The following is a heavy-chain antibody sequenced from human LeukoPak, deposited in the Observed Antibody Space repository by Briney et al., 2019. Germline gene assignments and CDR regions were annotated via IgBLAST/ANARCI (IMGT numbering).Heavy chain of an antibody. D-gene: IGHD6-13*01. J-gene: IGHJ4*02. Sequence: GGSLRLSCATSGSTFSSNWMSWVRHVPGRGLDWVANIKPDGSAGYYAASVKGRFTVSRDNAKNSLYPQMNSLRVEDTAVYYCARANNSSWHNWGQGTLVTVSS. CDR1: GSTFSSNW. V-gene: IGHV3-7*01. CDR2: IKPDGSAG. CDR3: ARANNSSWHN.